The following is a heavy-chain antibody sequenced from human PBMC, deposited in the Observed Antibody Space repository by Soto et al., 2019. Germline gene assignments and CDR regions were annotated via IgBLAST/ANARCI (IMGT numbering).Heavy chain of an antibody. J-gene: IGHJ4*02. CDR3: ATLGYGSGSSQDY. Sequence: GGSLRLSCAASGFTFSDYYMSWIRQAPGKGLEWVSYISSSSTYTNYADSVKGRFTISRDNAKNSLSLQMSSLRADDTAVYYCATLGYGSGSSQDYWGQGTLVTSPQ. CDR2: ISSSSTYT. V-gene: IGHV3-11*03. D-gene: IGHD3-10*01. CDR1: GFTFSDYY.